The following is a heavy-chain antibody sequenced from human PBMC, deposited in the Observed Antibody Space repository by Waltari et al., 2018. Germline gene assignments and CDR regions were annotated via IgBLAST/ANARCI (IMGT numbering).Heavy chain of an antibody. CDR1: GGDFSSHA. J-gene: IGHJ4*02. Sequence: VQLVQSGAEVKKPGSSVKVSCKASGGDFSSHAFSWGRQAPGQGLEWMGGIIPIFGTTNYAQKFQGRVTITADEPTSTTYMELSSLRSEDTAVYYCARDGVEMAAITILDYWGQGTLVSVSS. CDR3: ARDGVEMAAITILDY. D-gene: IGHD5-12*01. V-gene: IGHV1-69*01. CDR2: IIPIFGTT.